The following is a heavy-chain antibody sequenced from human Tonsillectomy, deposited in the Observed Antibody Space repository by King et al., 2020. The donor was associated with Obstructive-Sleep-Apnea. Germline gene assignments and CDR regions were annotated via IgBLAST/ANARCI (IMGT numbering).Heavy chain of an antibody. Sequence: QLVQSGAEVKKPGESLRISCKGSGYSFTSYWISWVRQMPGKGLEWMGRIDPSDSYTNYSPSFQGHVTISADKSNSTAYLQWSSLKASDTAMYYCARQGTVTSSFDYWGQGTLVTVSS. D-gene: IGHD4-17*01. V-gene: IGHV5-10-1*01. J-gene: IGHJ4*02. CDR3: ARQGTVTSSFDY. CDR2: IDPSDSYT. CDR1: GYSFTSYW.